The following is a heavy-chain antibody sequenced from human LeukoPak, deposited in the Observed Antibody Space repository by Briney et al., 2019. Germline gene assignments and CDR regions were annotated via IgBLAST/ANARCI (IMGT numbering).Heavy chain of an antibody. CDR2: INPNSGGT. J-gene: IGHJ4*02. Sequence: GASVKVSCKTSGYTFTDNGISWVRQAPGQGLEWMGWINPNSGGTNYAQKFQGRVTMTRDTSISTAYMELSRLRSGDTAVYYCARDLTSGSSEDYWGQGTLVTVSS. V-gene: IGHV1-2*02. CDR1: GYTFTDNG. D-gene: IGHD1-26*01. CDR3: ARDLTSGSSEDY.